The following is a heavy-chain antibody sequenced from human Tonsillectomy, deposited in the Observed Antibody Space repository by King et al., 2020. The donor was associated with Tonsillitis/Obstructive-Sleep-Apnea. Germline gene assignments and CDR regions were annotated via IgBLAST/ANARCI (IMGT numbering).Heavy chain of an antibody. CDR1: GFSFDEYT. CDR2: ISWDGGRI. J-gene: IGHJ4*02. D-gene: IGHD4-17*01. CDR3: VKGGEDLTAVTRD. V-gene: IGHV3-43*01. Sequence: VQLVESGGVVVQPGGSLRLSCAASGFSFDEYTMQWVRQAPGKGPEWVSLISWDGGRIYYADSVKGRFTISRDNFKNSLYLQMNSLRTEDTALYYCVKGGEDLTAVTRDWGQGTLVTVSS.